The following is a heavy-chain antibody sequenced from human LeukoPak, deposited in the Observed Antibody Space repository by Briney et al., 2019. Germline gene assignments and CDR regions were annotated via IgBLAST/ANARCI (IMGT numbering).Heavy chain of an antibody. V-gene: IGHV3-15*01. Sequence: PGGSLRLSCAASGFTFSNAWMSWVRQAPGKGLEWVGRIKSKTDGGTTDYAAPVKSRFTISRDDSKNTLYLQMNSLKTEDTAVYYCTSNLYYDFWSGYLDAFDIWGQGTMVTVSS. CDR2: IKSKTDGGTT. D-gene: IGHD3-3*01. CDR1: GFTFSNAW. CDR3: TSNLYYDFWSGYLDAFDI. J-gene: IGHJ3*02.